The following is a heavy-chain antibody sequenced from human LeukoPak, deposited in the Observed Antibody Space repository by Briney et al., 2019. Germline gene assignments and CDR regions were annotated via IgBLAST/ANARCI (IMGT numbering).Heavy chain of an antibody. J-gene: IGHJ4*02. Sequence: PGRSLRLSCTASGFTFGDYAMSWFRQAPGKGLEWRGFIRSKAYGGTTEYATSVKGRFTISRDDSKSIAYLQMNSLKTEDTAVYYCTRTMVVTPTSEFDYWGQGTLVTVSS. D-gene: IGHD2-21*02. CDR1: GFTFGDYA. CDR3: TRTMVVTPTSEFDY. CDR2: IRSKAYGGTT. V-gene: IGHV3-49*03.